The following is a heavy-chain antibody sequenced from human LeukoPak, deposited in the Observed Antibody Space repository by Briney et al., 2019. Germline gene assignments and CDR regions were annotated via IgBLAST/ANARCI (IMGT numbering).Heavy chain of an antibody. D-gene: IGHD6-19*01. Sequence: AGGSLRLSCAASGFTFSNYAMSGVRKAPGKGLEWVAVISYDGSNKYYADSVKGRFTISRDNSKNTLYLQMNSLRAEDTAVYYCARDLGEFKQWLGHWGQGTLVTVSS. CDR3: ARDLGEFKQWLGH. CDR2: ISYDGSNK. CDR1: GFTFSNYA. J-gene: IGHJ4*02. V-gene: IGHV3-30*04.